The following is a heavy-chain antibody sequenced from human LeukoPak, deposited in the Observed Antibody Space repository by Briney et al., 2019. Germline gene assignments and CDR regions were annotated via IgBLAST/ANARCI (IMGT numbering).Heavy chain of an antibody. CDR1: GYDFSTYW. J-gene: IGHJ3*02. CDR2: IYPGGSET. D-gene: IGHD6-13*01. V-gene: IGHV5-51*01. Sequence: GESLKISCKGLGYDFSTYWNAWVRQRPGKGLEWMGIIYPGGSETRYDPSFQGQVTISADRSTSTAYLQWSSLRASDTAMYYCARDLKRGSWFYSNAFDIWGQGTMVTVSS. CDR3: ARDLKRGSWFYSNAFDI.